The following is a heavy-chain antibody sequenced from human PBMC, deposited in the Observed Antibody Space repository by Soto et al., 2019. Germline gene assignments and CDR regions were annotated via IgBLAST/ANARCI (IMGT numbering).Heavy chain of an antibody. V-gene: IGHV3-9*01. Sequence: EVQLVESGGGLVQPGRSLRLSCAASGFTFDDYAMHWVRQAPGKGLEWVSGISWNSGSICYADSVKGRFTISRDNAKNSLYLQMNSLRAEHTALYYCAKVASSGWYRPLAFDIWRQGTLVTVSS. D-gene: IGHD6-19*01. CDR1: GFTFDDYA. CDR2: ISWNSGSI. CDR3: AKVASSGWYRPLAFDI. J-gene: IGHJ3*02.